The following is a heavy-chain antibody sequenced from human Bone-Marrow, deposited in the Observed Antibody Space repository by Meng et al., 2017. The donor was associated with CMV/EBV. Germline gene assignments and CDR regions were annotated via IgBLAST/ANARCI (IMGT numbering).Heavy chain of an antibody. J-gene: IGHJ4*02. Sequence: LSCAASGFGFCIFPMSWVRQAPGKGLEWISTISGHCGHIPFTDSVKGRFTISRDNSKSTLYLQMIDLRADDTALYYCAKVGGAYDYVWGQGTLVTVSS. V-gene: IGHV3-23*01. CDR1: GFGFCIFP. CDR2: ISGHCGHI. D-gene: IGHD3-16*01. CDR3: AKVGGAYDYV.